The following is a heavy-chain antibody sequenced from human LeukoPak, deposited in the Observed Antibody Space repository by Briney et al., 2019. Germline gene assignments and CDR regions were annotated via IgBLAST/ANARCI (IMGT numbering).Heavy chain of an antibody. Sequence: ASVKVSCKVSGYTLTELSMHWVRQAPGKGLEWMGGFDPEDGETIYAQKFQGRVTMTEDTSTDTAYMELSSLRSEDTAVYCCASGIRCSSTSCSIYDYWGQGTLVTVSS. J-gene: IGHJ4*02. D-gene: IGHD2-2*01. V-gene: IGHV1-24*01. CDR2: FDPEDGET. CDR3: ASGIRCSSTSCSIYDY. CDR1: GYTLTELS.